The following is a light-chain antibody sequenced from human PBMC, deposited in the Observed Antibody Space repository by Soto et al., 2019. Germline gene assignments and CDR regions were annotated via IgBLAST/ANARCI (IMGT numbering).Light chain of an antibody. CDR1: SSNIGSGT. CDR3: ASWDDSLNGVV. Sequence: QAVVTQPPSASGTPGQRVTISCSGSSSNIGSGTVNWYQQLPGRAPKLLIYSNDERPSGVPDRFSGSKSGTSASLAISGLHSEDDSDYYCASWDDSLNGVVFGGGTKVTVL. V-gene: IGLV1-44*01. J-gene: IGLJ2*01. CDR2: SND.